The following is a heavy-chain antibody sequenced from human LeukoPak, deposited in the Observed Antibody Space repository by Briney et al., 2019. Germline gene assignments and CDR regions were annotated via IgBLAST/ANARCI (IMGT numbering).Heavy chain of an antibody. D-gene: IGHD3-10*01. CDR1: GYTFTTYD. CDR3: ARTHYYGSGSKSGMDV. J-gene: IGHJ6*02. CDR2: MNPSSGNT. V-gene: IGHV1-8*01. Sequence: GASVKVSCKASGYTFTTYDLNWVRQTTRQELECMGWMNPSSGNTGYAQKFQGRVTMTRDTSISTAYMELSSLTSDDTAVYYCARTHYYGSGSKSGMDVWGQGTTVTVSS.